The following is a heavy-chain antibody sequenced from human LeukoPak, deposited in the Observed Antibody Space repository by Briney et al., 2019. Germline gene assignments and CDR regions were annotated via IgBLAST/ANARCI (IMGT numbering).Heavy chain of an antibody. Sequence: SETLSLTCTVSGGSISGYYWSWLRQPPGKGLEWIGFIYYSGITDYNPSLKSRVTISVDTSKNQFSLKLTSVTAADTAVYYCARLRALSYYDSSGDLYYFEYWGQGTLVTVSS. CDR1: GGSISGYY. D-gene: IGHD3-22*01. J-gene: IGHJ4*02. CDR3: ARLRALSYYDSSGDLYYFEY. V-gene: IGHV4-59*01. CDR2: IYYSGIT.